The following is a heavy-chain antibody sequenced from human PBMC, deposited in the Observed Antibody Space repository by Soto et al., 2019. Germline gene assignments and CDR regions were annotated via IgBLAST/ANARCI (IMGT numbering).Heavy chain of an antibody. Sequence: EGQLLQSGGGLVQPGESLRLSCAASGFTFSSSGMSWVRQAPGKGLEWVSSISIRGDYRYYADSVKARFTISRDNSKNTLYLQMSSLPAEDTALYYCANHGGFDFWGQGTMVAVSS. CDR2: ISIRGDYR. D-gene: IGHD4-17*01. CDR3: ANHGGFDF. CDR1: GFTFSSSG. J-gene: IGHJ3*01. V-gene: IGHV3-23*01.